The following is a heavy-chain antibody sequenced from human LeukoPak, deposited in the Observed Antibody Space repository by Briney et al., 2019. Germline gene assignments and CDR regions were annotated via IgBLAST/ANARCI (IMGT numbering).Heavy chain of an antibody. CDR3: ARGSIGVGAFGAFDY. D-gene: IGHD1-26*01. V-gene: IGHV1-18*01. Sequence: ASVKVSCKASGDTFTSYGISSVRQAPGQGLEWMGWISAYNGNTNYAQKLQGRVTMTTDTSTSTAYMELGGLRSDDTAVYYCARGSIGVGAFGAFDYWGQGTLVTVSS. CDR1: GDTFTSYG. CDR2: ISAYNGNT. J-gene: IGHJ4*02.